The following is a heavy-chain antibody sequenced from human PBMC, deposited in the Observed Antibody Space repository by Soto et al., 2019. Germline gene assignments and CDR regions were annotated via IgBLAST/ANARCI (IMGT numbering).Heavy chain of an antibody. V-gene: IGHV3-21*01. D-gene: IGHD4-17*01. CDR2: ISSSSSYI. Sequence: EVLLVESGGGLVKPGGSLRLSCAASGFTFSSYSMNWVRQAPGKGLEWVSSISSSSSYIYYADSVKGRFTISRDNAKNSLYLQMNCLRAEDTAVYYCARDYGDYSRFYYYMDVWGKGTTVTVSS. CDR1: GFTFSSYS. CDR3: ARDYGDYSRFYYYMDV. J-gene: IGHJ6*03.